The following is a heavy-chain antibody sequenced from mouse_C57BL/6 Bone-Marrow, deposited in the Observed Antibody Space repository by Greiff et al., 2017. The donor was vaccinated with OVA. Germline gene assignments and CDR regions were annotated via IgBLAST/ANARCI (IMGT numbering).Heavy chain of an antibody. J-gene: IGHJ2*01. Sequence: VNVVESGAELARPGASVKLSCKASGYTFTSYGISWVKQRTGQGLEWIGEIYPRSGNTYYNEKFKGKATLTADKSSSTAYMELRSLTSEDSAVYFCALPLLPPFDYWGQGTTLTVSS. D-gene: IGHD1-1*01. CDR2: IYPRSGNT. V-gene: IGHV1-81*01. CDR3: ALPLLPPFDY. CDR1: GYTFTSYG.